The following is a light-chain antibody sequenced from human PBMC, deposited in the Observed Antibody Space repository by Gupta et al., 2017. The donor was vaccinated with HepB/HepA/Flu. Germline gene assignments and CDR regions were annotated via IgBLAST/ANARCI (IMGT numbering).Light chain of an antibody. CDR3: QAWDSSIVV. Sequence: SSELTQPPSVAVSPGRKASITCSGHKLGEKYACWYQQRPGQFPVVLIYKDSTRPSGIPERFSGSNSGNTATLTIVGTQAMDEADYYWQAWDSSIVVFGGGTKLTVL. J-gene: IGLJ2*01. V-gene: IGLV3-1*01. CDR2: KDS. CDR1: KLGEKY.